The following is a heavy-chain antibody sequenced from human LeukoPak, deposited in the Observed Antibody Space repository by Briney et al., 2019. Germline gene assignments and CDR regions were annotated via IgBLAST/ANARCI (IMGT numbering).Heavy chain of an antibody. CDR2: INQDGSKE. CDR3: VRDGGVSGYDLLDY. V-gene: IGHV3-7*01. CDR1: GFPFSNYW. J-gene: IGHJ4*02. D-gene: IGHD5-12*01. Sequence: GSLSLSCAASGFPFSNYWMTWVRQAPGKGLEWVANINQDGSKEYYMDSVKARFTISRDNAKNSLSLQMNSLRAEDTAVYYCVRDGGVSGYDLLDYWGQGTLVTVSS.